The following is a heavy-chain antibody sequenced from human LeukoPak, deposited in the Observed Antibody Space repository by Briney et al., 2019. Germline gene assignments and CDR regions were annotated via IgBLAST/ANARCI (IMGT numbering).Heavy chain of an antibody. D-gene: IGHD4-23*01. CDR1: GFTFTNAW. Sequence: AGSLRLSCAASGFTFTNAWMSWVRQPPGKGLEWVGHIKSKTDGKTTHYAAPVKGRFTISRDDSKNPLYLQMSSLKTEDTAVYYCTTAPYGAHSGDYWGQGTLVTVSS. V-gene: IGHV3-15*01. CDR3: TTAPYGAHSGDY. CDR2: IKSKTDGKTT. J-gene: IGHJ4*02.